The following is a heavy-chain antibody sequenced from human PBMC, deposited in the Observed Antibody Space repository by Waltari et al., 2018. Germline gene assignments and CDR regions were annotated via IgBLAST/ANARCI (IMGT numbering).Heavy chain of an antibody. CDR1: GGTFSSYS. J-gene: IGHJ6*02. Sequence: QVQLVQSGAEVKHPESSVQVSCKASGGTFSSYSISWVRQAPGQGLEWLGGIIPIFGTANYAQKFQGRVTITADESTSTAYMELSSLRSEDTAVYYCARGGTTMEYYYYGMDVWGQGTTVTVSS. CDR3: ARGGTTMEYYYYGMDV. D-gene: IGHD4-17*01. V-gene: IGHV1-69*13. CDR2: IIPIFGTA.